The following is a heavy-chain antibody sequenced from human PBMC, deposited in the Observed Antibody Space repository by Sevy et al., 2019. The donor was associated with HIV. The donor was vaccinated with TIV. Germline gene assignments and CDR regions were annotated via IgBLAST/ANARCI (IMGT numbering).Heavy chain of an antibody. J-gene: IGHJ6*02. CDR2: ISYDGSNK. CDR3: AKDLSVTQSYISYYYGMDV. CDR1: GFTFSSYG. D-gene: IGHD3-16*01. V-gene: IGHV3-30*18. Sequence: GGSLRLSCAASGFTFSSYGMHWVRQAPGKGLEWVAVISYDGSNKYYADSVKGRFTISRDNSKNTLYLQMNSLRAEDTAVYYGAKDLSVTQSYISYYYGMDVWGQGTTVTVSS.